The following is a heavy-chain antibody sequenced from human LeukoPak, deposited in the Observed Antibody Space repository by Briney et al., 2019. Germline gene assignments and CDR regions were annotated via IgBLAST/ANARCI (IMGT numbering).Heavy chain of an antibody. CDR1: GFTFSSYG. D-gene: IGHD3-10*01. J-gene: IGHJ4*02. Sequence: GGSLRLSCAASGFTFSSYGMHWVRQAPGKGLEWVAFIRYDGSNKYYADSVKGRFTISRDNSKNTLYLQMNSLRAEDTAVYYCAKDPTAGLLWFGELGSQFFDYWGQGTLVTVSS. CDR3: AKDPTAGLLWFGELGSQFFDY. V-gene: IGHV3-30*02. CDR2: IRYDGSNK.